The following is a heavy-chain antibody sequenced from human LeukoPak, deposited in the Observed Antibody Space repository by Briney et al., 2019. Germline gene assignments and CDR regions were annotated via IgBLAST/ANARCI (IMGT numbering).Heavy chain of an antibody. CDR3: ARDLGFWSGPDY. D-gene: IGHD3-3*01. V-gene: IGHV4-4*07. CDR1: GGSISSYY. CDR2: IYSSGSA. Sequence: SETLSLTCTVSGGSISSYYWSWIRQPAGKGLQWIGRIYSSGSANYNPSLKSRVTMSVDTSKNQFSLRLSSVTAADTAVYYCARDLGFWSGPDYWGHGSLVTVSS. J-gene: IGHJ4*01.